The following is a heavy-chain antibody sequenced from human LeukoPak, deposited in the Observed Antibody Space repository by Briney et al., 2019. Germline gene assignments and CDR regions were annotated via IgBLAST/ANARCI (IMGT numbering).Heavy chain of an antibody. CDR1: GYTFSRYY. CDR3: ARTGAMDPHFDY. J-gene: IGHJ4*02. Sequence: ASVKVSCKASGYTFSRYYIHWVRQAPGQGLEWMGIINPRDGSITYAQKFKGRVTMTRDTSTSTVYMDLSSLRSEDTAVYYCARTGAMDPHFDYWGQGTLVTVSS. D-gene: IGHD5-18*01. CDR2: INPRDGSI. V-gene: IGHV1-46*01.